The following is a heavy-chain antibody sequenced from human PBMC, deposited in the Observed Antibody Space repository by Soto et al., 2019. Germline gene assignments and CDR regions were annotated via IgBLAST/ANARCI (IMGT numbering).Heavy chain of an antibody. J-gene: IGHJ4*02. V-gene: IGHV4-39*01. CDR2: IYYSGST. CDR1: GGSISSYY. Sequence: SETLSLTCTVSGGSISSYYWGWIRQPPGKGLEWIGSIYYSGSTYYNPSLKSRVTISVDTSKNQFSLKLSSVTAADTAVYYCARQSSSWPRTFDYWGQGTLVTSPQ. CDR3: ARQSSSWPRTFDY. D-gene: IGHD6-13*01.